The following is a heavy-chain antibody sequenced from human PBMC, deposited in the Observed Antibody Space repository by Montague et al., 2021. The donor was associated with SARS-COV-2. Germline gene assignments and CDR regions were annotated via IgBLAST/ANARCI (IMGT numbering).Heavy chain of an antibody. V-gene: IGHV6-1*01. Sequence: CAISGDSVSSNTATWNWIRQSPSRGLEWLGRTYYRYKWYHDYAISLKSRITINPDTSKNQFSLQLSSVAPEDTAVFYCARTTTRMLYPENAFDIWGQGTVVTVSS. CDR2: TYYRYKWYH. CDR3: ARTTTRMLYPENAFDI. J-gene: IGHJ3*02. D-gene: IGHD2-15*01. CDR1: GDSVSSNTAT.